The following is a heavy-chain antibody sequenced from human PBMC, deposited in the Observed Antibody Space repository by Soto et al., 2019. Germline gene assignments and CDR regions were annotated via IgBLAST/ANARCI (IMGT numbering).Heavy chain of an antibody. D-gene: IGHD1-26*01. V-gene: IGHV3-30*18. CDR3: AKPASGSYPQHFDS. Sequence: QVQLVESGGGVVQPGRSLRLSCAASGFTFSIYGIFWVRQAPGKGLEWVTAISFDGSNKNYADSVKGRFTISRDNSKNTLYLQMNSLRPDDTAVYYCAKPASGSYPQHFDSWGQGTLVTVSS. CDR2: ISFDGSNK. J-gene: IGHJ4*02. CDR1: GFTFSIYG.